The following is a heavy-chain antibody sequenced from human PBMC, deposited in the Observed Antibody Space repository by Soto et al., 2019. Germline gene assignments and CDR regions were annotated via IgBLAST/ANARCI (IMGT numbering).Heavy chain of an antibody. CDR2: IYYNVNT. Sequence: SETLSLTCTVSGGSISSYYLSWIRQPPGKGLEWIGYIYYNVNTNYNPSLKSRVTISVDTSKNQFSLKLSSVTAADTAVYYCARNSYGLDIDPWGQGTLVTVSS. J-gene: IGHJ5*02. D-gene: IGHD5-18*01. CDR3: ARNSYGLDIDP. CDR1: GGSISSYY. V-gene: IGHV4-59*08.